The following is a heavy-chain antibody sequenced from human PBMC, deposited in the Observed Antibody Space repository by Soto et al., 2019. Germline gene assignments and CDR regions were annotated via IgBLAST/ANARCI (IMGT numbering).Heavy chain of an antibody. CDR1: GYSFTSYW. Sequence: PGESLKISCKSSGYSFTSYWISWVRQMPGKGLEWMGRIDPSDSYTNYSPSFQGHVTISADKSVSTAYLQWSSLEASDTAMYYCARHYTAVPNFDCWGQGMLVTV. V-gene: IGHV5-10-1*01. J-gene: IGHJ4*02. CDR2: IDPSDSYT. D-gene: IGHD3-3*01. CDR3: ARHYTAVPNFDC.